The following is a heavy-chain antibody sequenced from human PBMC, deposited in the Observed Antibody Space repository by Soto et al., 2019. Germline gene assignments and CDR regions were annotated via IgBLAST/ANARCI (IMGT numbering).Heavy chain of an antibody. V-gene: IGHV1-3*01. CDR3: ARVGAPTTDALDY. CDR1: GYTFTNYA. D-gene: IGHD4-17*01. J-gene: IGHJ4*02. CDR2: SNAGYGNT. Sequence: QVQLVQSGAEVKKPGASVKVSCKASGYTFTNYALQWVRQAPGQRLEWMGWSNAGYGNTKYSQKFQGRVTITRDTSASTAYMELSSLTSEDTALYYCARVGAPTTDALDYWGQGTLVTVSS.